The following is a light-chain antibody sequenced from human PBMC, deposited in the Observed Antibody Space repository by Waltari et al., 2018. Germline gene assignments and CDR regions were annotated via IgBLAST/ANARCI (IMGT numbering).Light chain of an antibody. J-gene: IGLJ3*02. Sequence: SSLTQHLSASGSPGQSVTIPCTGIRRGYVPWFQQPPGKAPKHMIYEVSERPSGVPDRFSGSKSGNTASLTVSGLQADDEAHYYCSSYADNTLVFGGGTKLTVL. CDR1: RRGY. CDR3: SSYADNTLV. CDR2: EVS. V-gene: IGLV2-8*01.